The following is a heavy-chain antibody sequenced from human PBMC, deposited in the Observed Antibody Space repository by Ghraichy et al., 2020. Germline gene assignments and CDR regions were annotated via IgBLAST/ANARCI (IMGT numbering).Heavy chain of an antibody. V-gene: IGHV3-74*01. CDR2: ISSDGSNI. CDR1: GLTFSRDW. J-gene: IGHJ4*02. Sequence: GGSLRLSCAASGLTFSRDWMHWVRQTPGKGLVWVSRISSDGSNISYADSVKGRFTTSRDNAKNTLYLQMNSLRAEDTAVYYCASKWELQDWGQGTLVTVSS. CDR3: ASKWELQD. D-gene: IGHD1-26*01.